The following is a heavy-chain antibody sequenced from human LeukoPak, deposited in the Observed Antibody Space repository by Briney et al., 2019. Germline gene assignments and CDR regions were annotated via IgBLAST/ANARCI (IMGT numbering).Heavy chain of an antibody. D-gene: IGHD1-26*01. Sequence: SESLSLTCTASGCTISSYYWSWIRQPPGKGLEWMGNIYYSGSTNYNPSLKSRVTISVDTSKKQLSLKLSSVTAADTAVYYCARRSYGEGWPFDYWGQGTLVTVSS. CDR3: ARRSYGEGWPFDY. V-gene: IGHV4-59*01. CDR2: IYYSGST. CDR1: GCTISSYY. J-gene: IGHJ4*02.